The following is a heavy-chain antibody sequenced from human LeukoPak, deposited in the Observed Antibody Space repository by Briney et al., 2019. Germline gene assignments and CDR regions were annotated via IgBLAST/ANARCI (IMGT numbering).Heavy chain of an antibody. CDR2: ISSSSSYI. D-gene: IGHD3-22*01. J-gene: IGHJ5*02. CDR3: ARIPRIPYYDSSGYYDP. CDR1: GFTFSDYA. V-gene: IGHV3-21*01. Sequence: PGGSLRLSCVASGFTFSDYAMSWVRQAPGKGLEWVSSISSSSSYIYYADSVKGRFTISRDNAKNSLYLQMNSLRAEDTAVYYCARIPRIPYYDSSGYYDPWGQGTLVTVSS.